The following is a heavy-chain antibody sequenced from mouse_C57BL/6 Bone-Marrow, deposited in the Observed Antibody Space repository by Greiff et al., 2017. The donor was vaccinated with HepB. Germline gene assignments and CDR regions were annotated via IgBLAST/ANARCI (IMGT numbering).Heavy chain of an antibody. V-gene: IGHV1-53*01. CDR1: GYTFTSYW. CDR2: INPSNGGT. D-gene: IGHD2-4*01. Sequence: QVQLQQPGTELVKPGASVKLSCKASGYTFTSYWMHWVKQRPGQGLEWIGNINPSNGGTNYNEKFKGKATLTADKSSSTAYMQFSSLTSEDSAIYYCARWGLRRGGYFDYWGQGTTLTVSS. CDR3: ARWGLRRGGYFDY. J-gene: IGHJ2*01.